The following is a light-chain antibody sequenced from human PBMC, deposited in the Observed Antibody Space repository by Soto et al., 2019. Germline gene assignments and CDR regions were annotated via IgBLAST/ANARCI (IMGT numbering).Light chain of an antibody. CDR3: QSYDSGLSGSV. V-gene: IGLV2-14*01. Sequence: QSALTQPASVSGSPGQSIAISCTGTSSDVGGYNYVSWHQQHPGKAPKVLISVVSNRPSGVSNRFSGSKSGNTASLTISGLQAEDEADYYCQSYDSGLSGSVFGGGTKLTVL. CDR2: VVS. CDR1: SSDVGGYNY. J-gene: IGLJ3*02.